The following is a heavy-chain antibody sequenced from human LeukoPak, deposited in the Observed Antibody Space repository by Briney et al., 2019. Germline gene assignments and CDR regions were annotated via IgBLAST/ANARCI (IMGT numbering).Heavy chain of an antibody. J-gene: IGHJ4*02. V-gene: IGHV3-23*01. Sequence: GGSLRLSCAASGFTFSSYAMSWVRQAPGKGLEWVSTISGSGGSTYYADSVKGRFTISRDNSKNTVYLQMNSLRVEDTAVYYCARGDGVYVYWGQGTLVTVSS. CDR3: ARGDGVYVY. CDR1: GFTFSSYA. D-gene: IGHD5/OR15-5a*01. CDR2: ISGSGGST.